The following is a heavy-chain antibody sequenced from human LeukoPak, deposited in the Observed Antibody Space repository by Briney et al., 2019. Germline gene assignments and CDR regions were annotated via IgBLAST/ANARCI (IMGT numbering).Heavy chain of an antibody. CDR2: ISYDGSNK. V-gene: IGHV3-30*04. Sequence: GRSLRLSCAASGFTFSSYAMHWVRQAPGKGLEGVAVISYDGSNKYYADSVKGRFTISRDNSKNTLYLQMNSLRAEDTAVYYCARDWRDYYGMDVWGQGTTVTVSS. CDR3: ARDWRDYYGMDV. J-gene: IGHJ6*02. CDR1: GFTFSSYA.